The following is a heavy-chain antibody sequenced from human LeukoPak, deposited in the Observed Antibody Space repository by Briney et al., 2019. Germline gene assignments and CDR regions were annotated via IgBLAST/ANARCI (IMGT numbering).Heavy chain of an antibody. V-gene: IGHV3-74*01. Sequence: GGSLRLSCAASGFAFSSYWMHWVRQAPGKGLVWVSRINSDGSITGYADSVKGRFTISRDNSKSTLYLQMNSLRAEDTAVYYCAKDINLRGVIVATLASFYYYGMDVWGQGTTVAVSS. CDR3: AKDINLRGVIVATLASFYYYGMDV. J-gene: IGHJ6*02. CDR1: GFAFSSYW. D-gene: IGHD2-15*01. CDR2: INSDGSIT.